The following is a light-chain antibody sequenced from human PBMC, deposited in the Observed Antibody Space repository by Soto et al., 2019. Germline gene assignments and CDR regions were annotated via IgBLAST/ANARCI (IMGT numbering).Light chain of an antibody. J-gene: IGLJ6*01. CDR3: AAWDDSLSGVYV. CDR1: SSNIGSNT. CDR2: SNN. Sequence: QSVLTQPPSASGTPGQRVTISCSGSSSNIGSNTVNWYQQLPGTAPKLLIYSNNQRPSGVPDRFSGSESGTSASLAISGLQSEDEADYYCAAWDDSLSGVYVF. V-gene: IGLV1-44*01.